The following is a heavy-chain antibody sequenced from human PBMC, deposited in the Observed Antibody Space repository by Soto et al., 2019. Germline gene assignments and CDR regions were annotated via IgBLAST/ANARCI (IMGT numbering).Heavy chain of an antibody. J-gene: IGHJ6*02. V-gene: IGHV6-1*01. CDR2: TYYRSKWYN. CDR1: GDSVSSNSAA. CDR3: ARHLTESSGWYRIRDYYYYYGMDV. D-gene: IGHD6-19*01. Sequence: SQTLSLTCAISGDSVSSNSAAWNWIRQSPSRGLEWLGRTYYRSKWYNDYAVSVKSRITINPDTSKNQFSLQLNSVTPEDTAVYYCARHLTESSGWYRIRDYYYYYGMDVWGQGTTVTV.